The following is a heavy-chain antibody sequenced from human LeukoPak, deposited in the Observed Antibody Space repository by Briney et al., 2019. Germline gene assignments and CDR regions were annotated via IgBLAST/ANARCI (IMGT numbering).Heavy chain of an antibody. D-gene: IGHD3-9*01. CDR2: ISYDGSNK. J-gene: IGHJ4*02. CDR1: GFTFSSYA. V-gene: IGHV3-30-3*01. CDR3: ARSYDILTGHFDY. Sequence: TGRSLRLSCAASGFTFSSYAMHWVRQAPGKGLEWVAVISYDGSNKYYADSVKGRFTISRDNSKNTLYLQMNSLRAEDTAVYYCARSYDILTGHFDYWGQGTLVTVSS.